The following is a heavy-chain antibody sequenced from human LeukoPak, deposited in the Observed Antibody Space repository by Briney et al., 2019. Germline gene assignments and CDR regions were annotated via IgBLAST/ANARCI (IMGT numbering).Heavy chain of an antibody. CDR3: ARELRLGRFGELLYLDY. CDR2: IYYSGST. J-gene: IGHJ4*02. CDR1: GGSISSYY. V-gene: IGHV4-59*06. Sequence: SETLSLTCTVSGGSISSYYWSWIRQHPGKGLEWIGYIYYSGSTYYNPSLKSRVTISVDTSKNQFSLKLSSVTAADTAVYYCARELRLGRFGELLYLDYWGQGTLVTVSS. D-gene: IGHD3-10*01.